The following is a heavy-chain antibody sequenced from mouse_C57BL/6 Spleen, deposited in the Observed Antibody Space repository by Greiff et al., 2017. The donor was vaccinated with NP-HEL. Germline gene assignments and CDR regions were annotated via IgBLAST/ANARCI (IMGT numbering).Heavy chain of an antibody. CDR3: ARDDWSAWFAY. CDR2: ISDGGSYT. V-gene: IGHV5-4*01. D-gene: IGHD2-13*01. Sequence: EVQRVESGGGLVKPGGSLKLSCAASGFTFSSYAMSWVRQTPEKRLEWVATISDGGSYTYYPDNVKGRFTISRDNAKNNLYLQMSHLKSEDTAMYYCARDDWSAWFAYWGQGTLVTVSA. CDR1: GFTFSSYA. J-gene: IGHJ3*01.